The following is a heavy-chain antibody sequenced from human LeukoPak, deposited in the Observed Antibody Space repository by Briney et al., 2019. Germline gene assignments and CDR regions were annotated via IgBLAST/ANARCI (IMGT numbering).Heavy chain of an antibody. D-gene: IGHD1-1*01. CDR2: IYYSGST. CDR1: GDSLSSYY. V-gene: IGHV4-59*01. Sequence: SQTLSLTCTVSGDSLSSYYWSWIRQPPGKGREWIGHIYYSGSTSYNPSLKSRVSISVDTSKNQFSLKLSSVTAADAAVYYCARDYNPTNFWGQGTLVTVSS. CDR3: ARDYNPTNF. J-gene: IGHJ4*02.